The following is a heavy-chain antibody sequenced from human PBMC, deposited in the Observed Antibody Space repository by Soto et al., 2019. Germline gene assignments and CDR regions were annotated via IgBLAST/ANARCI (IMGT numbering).Heavy chain of an antibody. CDR2: IYNDGYT. D-gene: IGHD4-17*01. CDR3: ARDSYARY. Sequence: VQLVESGGGLVQPGGSLRLSCAASGFIVSSSYMSCVRQAPGKWLEGVSIIYNDGYTYYADSVKGRFTISRDDSKNTLYLQILSLRAEDTAVYYCARDSYARYWGQGTRVTVSS. CDR1: GFIVSSSY. V-gene: IGHV3-66*01. J-gene: IGHJ4*02.